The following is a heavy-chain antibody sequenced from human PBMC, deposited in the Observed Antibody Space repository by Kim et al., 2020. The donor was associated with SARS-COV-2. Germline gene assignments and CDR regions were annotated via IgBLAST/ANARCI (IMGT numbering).Heavy chain of an antibody. CDR2: IIPIFGTA. D-gene: IGHD3-9*01. V-gene: IGHV1-69*06. Sequence: SVKVSCKASGGTFSSYAISWVRQAPGQGLEWTGGIIPIFGTANYAQKFQGRVTITADKSTSTAYMELSSLRSEDTAVYYCARRRLRTGYSYYFDYWGQGTLVTVSS. CDR3: ARRRLRTGYSYYFDY. CDR1: GGTFSSYA. J-gene: IGHJ4*02.